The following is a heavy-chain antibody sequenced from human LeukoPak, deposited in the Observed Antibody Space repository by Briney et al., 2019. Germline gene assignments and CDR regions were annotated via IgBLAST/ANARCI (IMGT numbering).Heavy chain of an antibody. CDR1: GYTFTGYY. CDR3: ARVSTVVRTWGVGY. Sequence: GASVKVSCKASGYTFTGYYMHWVRQAPGQGLEWMGWINPNSGGTNYAQKFQGRVTMTRDTSISTAYMELSRLRSDDTAVYYCARVSTVVRTWGVGYWGQGTLVTVSS. V-gene: IGHV1-2*02. D-gene: IGHD4-23*01. CDR2: INPNSGGT. J-gene: IGHJ4*02.